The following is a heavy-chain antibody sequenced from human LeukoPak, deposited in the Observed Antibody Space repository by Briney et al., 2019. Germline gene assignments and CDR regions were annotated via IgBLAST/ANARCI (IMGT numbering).Heavy chain of an antibody. CDR2: IIPIFGTA. CDR1: GYTFSSYG. Sequence: ASVKVSCKASGYTFSSYGISWVRQAPGQGLEWMGWIIPIFGTANYAQKFQGRVTITADESTSTAYMELSSLRSEDTAVYYCARGEVEMATIGGFDYWGQGTLVTVSS. V-gene: IGHV1-69*13. D-gene: IGHD5-24*01. CDR3: ARGEVEMATIGGFDY. J-gene: IGHJ4*02.